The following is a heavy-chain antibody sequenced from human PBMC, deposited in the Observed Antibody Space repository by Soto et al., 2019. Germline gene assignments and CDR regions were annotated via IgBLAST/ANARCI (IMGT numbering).Heavy chain of an antibody. V-gene: IGHV3-23*01. D-gene: IGHD2-21*02. J-gene: IGHJ4*02. CDR3: AFKGTVNPYY. Sequence: EVQLLESGGGLVQSGGSLRLSCADSGFTFRIYDMNWVRQAPGKGLDWVSAISLRGDSTYYADSVKGRFTISRDNSESTRYLQMNSLREEVTDVYYCAFKGTVNPYYWGQGTLVNGS. CDR2: ISLRGDST. CDR1: GFTFRIYD.